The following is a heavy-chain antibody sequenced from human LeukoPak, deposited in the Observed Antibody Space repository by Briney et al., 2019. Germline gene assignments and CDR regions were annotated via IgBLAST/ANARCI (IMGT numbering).Heavy chain of an antibody. J-gene: IGHJ5*02. Sequence: GESLKISCKGVGYSFTSYWIGWVRQMPGKGMEWMGAIYPGDSRTRYNPSFQGQVTISVDKSISTAYLQWVSLKASDTAMYYCACREFTSTWSYPWGQGTLVTVSS. V-gene: IGHV5-51*01. CDR3: ACREFTSTWSYP. D-gene: IGHD3-10*01. CDR2: IYPGDSRT. CDR1: GYSFTSYW.